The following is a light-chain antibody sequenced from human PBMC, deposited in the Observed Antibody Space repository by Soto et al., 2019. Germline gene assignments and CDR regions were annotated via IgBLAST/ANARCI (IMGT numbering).Light chain of an antibody. J-gene: IGLJ2*01. CDR1: SSDVGSDNF. CDR2: EVT. CDR3: CSYAGTTTWV. Sequence: QSALTQPASVSGSPGQSITISCTGTSSDVGSDNFVSWYQQRPGKAPKLMIFEVTKRPSGVSSRFSASKSGNTASLTISGVQAEDEADYYCCSYAGTTTWVFGGGTQLTVL. V-gene: IGLV2-23*02.